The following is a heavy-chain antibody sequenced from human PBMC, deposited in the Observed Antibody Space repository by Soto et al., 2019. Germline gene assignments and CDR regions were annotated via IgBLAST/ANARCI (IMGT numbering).Heavy chain of an antibody. V-gene: IGHV1-69*12. CDR1: GGTFSSYA. CDR2: IIPIFGTA. Sequence: QVQLVQSGAEVKKPGSSVKVSCKASGGTFSSYAISWVRQAPGQGLEWMGGIIPIFGTANYAQKFQGRVTIAADEPPSLACXELSSLRSEDTAVYYCARPTRYYYDSSGQSAWFDPWGQGTLVTVSS. J-gene: IGHJ5*02. CDR3: ARPTRYYYDSSGQSAWFDP. D-gene: IGHD3-22*01.